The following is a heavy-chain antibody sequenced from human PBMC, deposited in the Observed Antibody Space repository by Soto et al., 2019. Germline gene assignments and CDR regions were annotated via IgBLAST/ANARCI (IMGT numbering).Heavy chain of an antibody. CDR1: GGSFSGYY. CDR2: INHSGST. Sequence: QVQLQQWGAGLLKPSETLSLTCAVYGGSFSGYYWSWIRQPPGKGLEWIGEINHSGSTNYNPSLKSRVTISVDTSKNQFSMKLSSVTAADTAVDYCARGGGGATPDYYWGQGTLVTVSS. V-gene: IGHV4-34*01. D-gene: IGHD1-26*01. CDR3: ARGGGGATPDYY. J-gene: IGHJ4*02.